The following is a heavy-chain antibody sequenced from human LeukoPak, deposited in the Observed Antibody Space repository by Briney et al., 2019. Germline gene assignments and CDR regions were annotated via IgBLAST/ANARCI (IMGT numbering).Heavy chain of an antibody. J-gene: IGHJ5*02. CDR1: GGSISSYY. V-gene: IGHV4-4*07. CDR2: IYTSGST. Sequence: PSETLSLTCTVSGGSISSYYWSWVRQPAGKGLEWIGRIYTSGSTNYNPSPTSRVTISVDTSKNQYSLKLSSVTAADTAVYYCARTPDFWSGYYTLGWFDHWGQGTLVTVSS. D-gene: IGHD3-3*01. CDR3: ARTPDFWSGYYTLGWFDH.